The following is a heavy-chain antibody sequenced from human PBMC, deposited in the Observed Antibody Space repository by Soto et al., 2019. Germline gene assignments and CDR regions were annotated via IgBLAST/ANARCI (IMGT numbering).Heavy chain of an antibody. V-gene: IGHV1-69*13. CDR1: GCTFSSYA. J-gene: IGHJ6*01. CDR3: ASVAPSYYGMEV. D-gene: IGHD2-15*01. Sequence: GASVKVSCKAPGCTFSSYAISWVRQAPGQGLEWMGGIIPIFGTANYAQKFQGRVTITADESTSTAYMELSSLRSEDTAVYYCASVAPSYYGMEVWGQGTTVIVSS. CDR2: IIPIFGTA.